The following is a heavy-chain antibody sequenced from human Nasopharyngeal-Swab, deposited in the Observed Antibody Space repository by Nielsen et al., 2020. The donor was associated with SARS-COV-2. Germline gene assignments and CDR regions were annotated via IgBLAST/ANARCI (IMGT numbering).Heavy chain of an antibody. Sequence: GESLKISCAASGFTFSSYAMSWVRQAPGKGLEWVSAISGSGGSTYYADSVKGRFTISRDNSKNTLYLQMNSLGAEDTAVYYCAKSKGMADAFDIWGQGTMVTVSS. CDR2: ISGSGGST. CDR1: GFTFSSYA. V-gene: IGHV3-23*01. D-gene: IGHD5-24*01. J-gene: IGHJ3*02. CDR3: AKSKGMADAFDI.